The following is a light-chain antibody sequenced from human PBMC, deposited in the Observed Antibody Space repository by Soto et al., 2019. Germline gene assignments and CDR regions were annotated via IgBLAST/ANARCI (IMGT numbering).Light chain of an antibody. CDR2: GAS. J-gene: IGKJ1*01. CDR3: QQDYNLPWT. V-gene: IGKV3D-7*01. Sequence: EIVMTQSPATLSLSPGEIATLSCRASQSVSSSYLSWYQQKPGQAPRLLIYGASTRATGIPARFSGSGSGTDFTLTISSLQPEDFAVYYCQQDYNLPWTFGQGTKVEIK. CDR1: QSVSSSY.